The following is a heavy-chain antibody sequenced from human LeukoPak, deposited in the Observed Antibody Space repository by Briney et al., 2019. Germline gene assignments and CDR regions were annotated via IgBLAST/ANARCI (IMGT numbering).Heavy chain of an antibody. V-gene: IGHV4-59*08. CDR1: GGSISSYY. Sequence: PSETLSLTCTVSGGSISSYYWSWIRQPPGKGLEWIGYIYYSGSTNYNPSLKSRVTISVDTSKNQFSLKLSSVTAADTAVYYCARQNYYDTSGYSKNWFDPWAREPWSPSPQ. J-gene: IGHJ5*02. D-gene: IGHD3-22*01. CDR3: ARQNYYDTSGYSKNWFDP. CDR2: IYYSGST.